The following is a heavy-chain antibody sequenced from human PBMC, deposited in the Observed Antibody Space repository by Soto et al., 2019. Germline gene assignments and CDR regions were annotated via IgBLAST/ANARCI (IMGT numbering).Heavy chain of an antibody. J-gene: IGHJ3*02. Sequence: QVQLVESGGSVVQPGRSLRLSCAVSGFTFSTYGMHWVRQAPGKGLEWVAVISYDGSNKYYADSVKGRFTISRDNSKNTLYLQMNSLRAEDTAVYYCARGGPIVVVTAMADSGYAFDIWGQGTMVTVSS. CDR3: ARGGPIVVVTAMADSGYAFDI. D-gene: IGHD2-21*02. CDR1: GFTFSTYG. CDR2: ISYDGSNK. V-gene: IGHV3-30*19.